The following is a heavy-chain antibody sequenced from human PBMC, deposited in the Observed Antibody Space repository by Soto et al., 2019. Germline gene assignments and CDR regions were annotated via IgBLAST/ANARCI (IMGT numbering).Heavy chain of an antibody. J-gene: IGHJ6*02. CDR1: GGTFSSYA. D-gene: IGHD3-3*01. CDR2: IIPIFGTA. Sequence: SVKVSCKASGGTFSSYAISRVRQAPGQGLEWMGGIIPIFGTANYAQKFQGRVTITADESTSTAYMELSSLRSEDTAVYYCARDDFWSGYHQLDYYYYGMDVWGQGTTVTVSS. V-gene: IGHV1-69*13. CDR3: ARDDFWSGYHQLDYYYYGMDV.